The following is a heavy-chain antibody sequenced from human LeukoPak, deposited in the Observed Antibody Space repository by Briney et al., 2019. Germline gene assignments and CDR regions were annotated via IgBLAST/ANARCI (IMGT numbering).Heavy chain of an antibody. Sequence: GEALKISCKGFGYSFTSNWIAWVRQMPGNGLEWMGIISPTDSTTRYSQSFQGQVTISADKSINTAYLQWSSLKASDTAMYYCARHQRIERMRYFDLWGRGALVTVSS. CDR1: GYSFTSNW. D-gene: IGHD1-1*01. CDR2: ISPTDSTT. J-gene: IGHJ2*01. V-gene: IGHV5-51*01. CDR3: ARHQRIERMRYFDL.